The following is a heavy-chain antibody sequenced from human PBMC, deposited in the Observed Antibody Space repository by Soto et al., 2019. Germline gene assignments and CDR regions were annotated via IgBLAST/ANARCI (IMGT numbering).Heavy chain of an antibody. CDR3: ARLMTTVTINDY. CDR1: WFTVSSNY. CDR2: IYSGGST. J-gene: IGHJ4*02. D-gene: IGHD4-17*01. V-gene: IGHV3-53*01. Sequence: TGGSLRLSCAASWFTVSSNYMSWVRQAPGKGLEWVSVIYSGGSTYYADSVKGRFTISRDNSKNTLYLQMNSLRAEDTAVYYCARLMTTVTINDYWGQGTLVTVSS.